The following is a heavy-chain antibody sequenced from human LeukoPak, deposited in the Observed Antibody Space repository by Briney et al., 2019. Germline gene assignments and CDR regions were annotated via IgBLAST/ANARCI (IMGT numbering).Heavy chain of an antibody. CDR2: ISGSGGST. CDR1: GFTFSSYA. V-gene: IGHV3-23*01. CDR3: AKVPLIAAPKHFDY. J-gene: IGHJ4*02. Sequence: HPGGSLRLSCAASGFTFSSYAMSWVRQAPGKGLEWVSAISGSGGSTYYADSVKGRFTISRDNSKNTLYLQMNRLRAEDMAVYYCAKVPLIAAPKHFDYWGQGTLVTVSS. D-gene: IGHD6-13*01.